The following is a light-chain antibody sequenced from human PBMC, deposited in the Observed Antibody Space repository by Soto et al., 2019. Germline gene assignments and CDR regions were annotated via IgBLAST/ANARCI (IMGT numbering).Light chain of an antibody. J-gene: IGLJ2*01. CDR3: SSYSRTTTLVV. CDR2: DII. Sequence: QSVLTQPASVSGSPGQSITISCTGTSSDIGAFTSVSWYQQHPGKAPKLIIYDIIHRPSGVSDRFSGSKSVNTASLTVSGLQPEDEDNYYCSSYSRTTTLVVFGGGTKLTVL. CDR1: SSDIGAFTS. V-gene: IGLV2-14*03.